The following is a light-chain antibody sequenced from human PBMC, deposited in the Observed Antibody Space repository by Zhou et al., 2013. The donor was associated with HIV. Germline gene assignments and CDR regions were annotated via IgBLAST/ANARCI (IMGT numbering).Light chain of an antibody. V-gene: IGKV1-39*01. CDR3: QQSYNTPELT. CDR2: ATS. Sequence: DIQMTQSPSSLSASVGDRVTINCRASQTMSGYLNWYQQKPGKAPRLLISATSTLESGVPSRFSGTGSGTDFTLTISCLQPEDFATYYCQQSYNTPELTFGGGTKVEIK. J-gene: IGKJ4*01. CDR1: QTMSGY.